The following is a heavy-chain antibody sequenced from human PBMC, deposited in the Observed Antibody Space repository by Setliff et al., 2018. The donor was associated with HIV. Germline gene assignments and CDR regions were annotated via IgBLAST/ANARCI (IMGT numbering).Heavy chain of an antibody. Sequence: GGSLRLSCAASGFTFRNYKFNWVRQAPGRGLEWVSSISIGSGGAIDYADSVQGRFTISRDNSKNSLYLQMNSLRVEDTAVYYCARDQSLVGTGLIDQWGQGTLVTVSS. D-gene: IGHD6-13*01. CDR1: GFTFRNYK. J-gene: IGHJ4*02. V-gene: IGHV3-48*03. CDR3: ARDQSLVGTGLIDQ. CDR2: ISIGSGGAI.